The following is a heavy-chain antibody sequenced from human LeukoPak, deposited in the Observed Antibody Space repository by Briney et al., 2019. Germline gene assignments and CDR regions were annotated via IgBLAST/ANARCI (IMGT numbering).Heavy chain of an antibody. Sequence: PGGSLRLSCAASGFTVSSNYMSWVRQAPGKGLEWVSVIYSGGSTYYADSVKGRFTISRDNSKNTLYLQMNSLRAEDTAVYYCAKDKAGLPLDAFDIWGQGTMVTVSS. D-gene: IGHD2-15*01. CDR2: IYSGGST. V-gene: IGHV3-53*01. CDR1: GFTVSSNY. J-gene: IGHJ3*02. CDR3: AKDKAGLPLDAFDI.